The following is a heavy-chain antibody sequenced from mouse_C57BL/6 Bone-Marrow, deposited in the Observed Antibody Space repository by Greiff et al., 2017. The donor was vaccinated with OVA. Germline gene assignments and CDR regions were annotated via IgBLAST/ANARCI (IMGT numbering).Heavy chain of an antibody. CDR1: GFTFSSYA. CDR2: ISDGGSYT. J-gene: IGHJ4*01. V-gene: IGHV5-4*01. D-gene: IGHD1-1*01. CDR3: ARDPLYDYYAMDY. Sequence: EVQRVESGGGLVKPGGSLKLSCAASGFTFSSYAMSWVRQTPEKRLEWVATISDGGSYTYYPDNVKGRFTISRDNAKNNLYLQISHLKSEDTAMYYCARDPLYDYYAMDYWGQGTSVTVSS.